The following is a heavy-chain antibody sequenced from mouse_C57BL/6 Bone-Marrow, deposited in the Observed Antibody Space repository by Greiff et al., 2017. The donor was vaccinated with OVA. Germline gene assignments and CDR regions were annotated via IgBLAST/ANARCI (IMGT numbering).Heavy chain of an antibody. CDR1: GFTFSSYA. CDR2: ISSGGDYI. J-gene: IGHJ4*01. D-gene: IGHD2-4*01. V-gene: IGHV5-9-1*02. CDR3: TMYDYYYYAMDY. Sequence: EVKVVESGAGLVKPGGSLKLSCAASGFTFSSYAMSWVRQTPEKRLEWVAYISSGGDYIYYADTVKGRFTISRDNARNTLYLQMSSLKSEDTAMYYCTMYDYYYYAMDYWGQGTSVTVSS.